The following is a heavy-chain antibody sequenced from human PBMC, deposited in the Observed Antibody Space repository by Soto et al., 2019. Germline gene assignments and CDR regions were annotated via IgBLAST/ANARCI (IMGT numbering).Heavy chain of an antibody. CDR1: GGSVTNTSYY. J-gene: IGHJ5*02. V-gene: IGHV4-39*01. Sequence: SETLSLTCTVSGGSVTNTSYYWGWIRQPPAKGLEWIGSVYYSGDAYYSPSLRSRATISIDTSKNQFSLILNSVTATDTALYYCARVGYDASGYYPSWFDPWGQGTLVTVSS. CDR3: ARVGYDASGYYPSWFDP. CDR2: VYYSGDA. D-gene: IGHD3-22*01.